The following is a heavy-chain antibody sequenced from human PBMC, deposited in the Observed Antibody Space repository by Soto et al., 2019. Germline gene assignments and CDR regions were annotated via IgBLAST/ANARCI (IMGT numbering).Heavy chain of an antibody. J-gene: IGHJ4*02. CDR1: GFTFSSYE. CDR3: ARGLRGYSYGSDY. V-gene: IGHV3-48*03. Sequence: PGGSLRLSCEASGFTFSSYEMNWVRQAPGKGLEWVSYISSSGNTIYYADSVKGRFTISRDNAKNSLYLQMNSLGAEDTAVYYCARGLRGYSYGSDYWGQGTLVTVSS. D-gene: IGHD5-18*01. CDR2: ISSSGNTI.